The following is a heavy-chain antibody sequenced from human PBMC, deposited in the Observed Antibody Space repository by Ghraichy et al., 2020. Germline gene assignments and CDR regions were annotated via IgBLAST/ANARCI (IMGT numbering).Heavy chain of an antibody. D-gene: IGHD3-22*01. CDR3: ARDPTYYYDSSGYHDAFDT. CDR1: GFTFSSYS. V-gene: IGHV3-48*02. J-gene: IGHJ3*02. CDR2: ISSSSSTI. Sequence: GGSLRLSCAASGFTFSSYSMNWVRQAPGKGLEWVSYISSSSSTIYYADSVKGRFTISRDNAKNSLYLQMNSLRDEDTAVYYCARDPTYYYDSSGYHDAFDTWGKGTMVTVSS.